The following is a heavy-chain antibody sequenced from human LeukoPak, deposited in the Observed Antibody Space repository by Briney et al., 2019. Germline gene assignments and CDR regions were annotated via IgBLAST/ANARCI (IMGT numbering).Heavy chain of an antibody. CDR3: AKEGGTRGTFDV. V-gene: IGHV3-11*05. CDR1: GFTLSDSY. D-gene: IGHD3/OR15-3a*01. CDR2: ILMSTNYT. Sequence: GGSLRLSCGASGFTLSDSYMSWIRQTPGKGLEWVSYILMSTNYTSYAASVKGRFTISRDNAKNSLYLQMNSLRAEDTALYYCAKEGGTRGTFDVWGQGTMVTVSS. J-gene: IGHJ3*01.